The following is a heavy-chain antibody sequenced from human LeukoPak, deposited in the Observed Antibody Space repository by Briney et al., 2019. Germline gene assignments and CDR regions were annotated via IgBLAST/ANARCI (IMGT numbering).Heavy chain of an antibody. CDR2: INHSGST. Sequence: PGGSLRLSCIVSGFTLSSYEMSWIRQAPGKGLEWIGEINHSGSTNYNPSLKSRVTISVDTSKNQFSLKLSSVTAADTAVYYCARGGVWFGHTKRAFDIWGQGTMVTVSS. D-gene: IGHD3-10*01. CDR3: ARGGVWFGHTKRAFDI. J-gene: IGHJ3*02. V-gene: IGHV4-34*01. CDR1: GFTLSSYE.